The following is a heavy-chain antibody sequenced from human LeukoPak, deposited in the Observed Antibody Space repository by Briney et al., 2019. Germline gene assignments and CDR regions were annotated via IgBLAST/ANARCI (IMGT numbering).Heavy chain of an antibody. CDR2: IIPIFGTA. V-gene: IGHV1-69*05. Sequence: SVKVSCKASGGTFSSYAISWVRQAPGQGLEWMGRIIPIFGTANYAQKFQGRVTITTDESTSTAYMELSSLRSEDTAVYYCARDPAPAGLRFWSGYYTAHFDHWGQGTLVTVSS. J-gene: IGHJ4*02. CDR1: GGTFSSYA. D-gene: IGHD3-3*01. CDR3: ARDPAPAGLRFWSGYYTAHFDH.